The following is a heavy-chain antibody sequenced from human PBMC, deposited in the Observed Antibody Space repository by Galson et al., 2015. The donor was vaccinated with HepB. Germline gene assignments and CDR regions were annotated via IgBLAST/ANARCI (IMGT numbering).Heavy chain of an antibody. D-gene: IGHD3-22*01. J-gene: IGHJ4*02. CDR3: ARGKYYYDSSGYPYFDY. Sequence: TLSLTCTVSGGSISSGGYYWSWIRQHPGKGLEWIGYIYYSGSTYYNPSLKSRVTISVDTSKNQFSLKLSSVTAADTAVYYCARGKYYYDSSGYPYFDYWGQGTLVTVSS. V-gene: IGHV4-31*03. CDR1: GGSISSGGYY. CDR2: IYYSGST.